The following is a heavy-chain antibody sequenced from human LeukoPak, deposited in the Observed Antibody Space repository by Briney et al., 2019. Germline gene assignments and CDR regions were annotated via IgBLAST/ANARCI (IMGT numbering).Heavy chain of an antibody. D-gene: IGHD2-2*01. CDR1: GYTFTSYA. CDR2: INTNTGNP. CDR3: ARTGRGPAAILNY. V-gene: IGHV7-4-1*02. J-gene: IGHJ4*02. Sequence: ASVKVSCKASGYTFTSYAMNWVRQAPGQGLEWMGWINTNTGNPTYAQGFTGRFVFSLDTSVSTAYLQISSLKAEDTAVYYCARTGRGPAAILNYWGREPWSPSPQ.